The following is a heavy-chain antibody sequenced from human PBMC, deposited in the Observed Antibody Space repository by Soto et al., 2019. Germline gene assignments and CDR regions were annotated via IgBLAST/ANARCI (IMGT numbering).Heavy chain of an antibody. V-gene: IGHV3-7*01. CDR2: IKQDGSAK. D-gene: IGHD2-2*01. Sequence: EVQLVESGGGLVQPGGSLRLSCAASGFSFSDFWMTWVRQAPGKGLEWVANIKQDGSAKYYVDSVKGRFTISRDNAKNPLYLQMNSLSAEDTAVYYCATLGGTSGLDYWGQGSLVTVSS. CDR1: GFSFSDFW. CDR3: ATLGGTSGLDY. J-gene: IGHJ4*02.